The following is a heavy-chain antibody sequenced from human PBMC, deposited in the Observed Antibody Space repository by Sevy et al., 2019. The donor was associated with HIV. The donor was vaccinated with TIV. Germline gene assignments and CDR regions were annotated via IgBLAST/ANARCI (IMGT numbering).Heavy chain of an antibody. V-gene: IGHV3-7*01. Sequence: GGSLRLSCAASRFTFSRYWMSWVRQAPGKGLEWVANIRQDGTEKYYVDSVKDRFTISRDNVKKSLFLQMNSLRAEDTAVYYCAKNRDYSSGFGMDVWGHGTTVTVSS. J-gene: IGHJ6*02. CDR2: IRQDGTEK. CDR3: AKNRDYSSGFGMDV. CDR1: RFTFSRYW. D-gene: IGHD5-12*01.